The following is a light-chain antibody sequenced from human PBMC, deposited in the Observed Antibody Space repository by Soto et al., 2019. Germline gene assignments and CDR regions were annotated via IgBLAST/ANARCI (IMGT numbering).Light chain of an antibody. CDR2: GTS. CDR3: QQYYNWPLT. CDR1: QSFSSN. V-gene: IGKV3-15*01. J-gene: IGKJ4*01. Sequence: ESVVTQSPATLSVSPGERATLSCRASQSFSSNVAWYQQKPGQAPRILIYGTSTRVTGIPARFSGSGSGTEFILTISSLQFEDFAVYYCQQYYNWPLTFGGGTKVDIK.